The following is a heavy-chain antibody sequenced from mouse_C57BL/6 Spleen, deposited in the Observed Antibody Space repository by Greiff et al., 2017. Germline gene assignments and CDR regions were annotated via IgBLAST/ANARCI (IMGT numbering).Heavy chain of an antibody. Sequence: VQLVESGPGLVAPSQSLSITCTVSGFSLTSYGVHWVRQPPGKGLEWLVVIWSDGSTTYNSALKSRLSISKDNSKSQVFLKMNSLQTDDTAMYYCARHGYYSNYEGADAMDYWGQGTSVTVSS. V-gene: IGHV2-6-1*01. J-gene: IGHJ4*01. CDR1: GFSLTSYG. CDR3: ARHGYYSNYEGADAMDY. D-gene: IGHD2-5*01. CDR2: IWSDGST.